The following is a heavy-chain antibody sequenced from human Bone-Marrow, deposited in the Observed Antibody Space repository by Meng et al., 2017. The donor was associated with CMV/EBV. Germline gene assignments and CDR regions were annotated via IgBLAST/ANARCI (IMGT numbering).Heavy chain of an antibody. J-gene: IGHJ4*02. CDR1: GGSISTYY. D-gene: IGHD5-18*01. CDR2: IYYSGST. CDR3: ASGYSFGKFDY. Sequence: SETLSLPCTVSGGSISTYYWNWIRQPPGKGLEWIGYIYYSGSTNYNPSLKSRVTMSVDTSKNQFSLRLSSVTAADTAVYYCASGYSFGKFDYWGQGTLVTVSS. V-gene: IGHV4-59*01.